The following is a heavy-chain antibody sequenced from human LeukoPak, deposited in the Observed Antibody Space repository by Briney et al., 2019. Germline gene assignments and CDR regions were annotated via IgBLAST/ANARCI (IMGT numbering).Heavy chain of an antibody. Sequence: SETLSLTCTVSGGSISSSSYYWGWIRQPPGKGLEWIGSIYHSGSTYYNPSLKSRVTISVDTSKNQFSLKLSSVTAADTAVYYCARADYGEDFDYWGQGTLVTVSS. D-gene: IGHD4-17*01. V-gene: IGHV4-39*07. CDR1: GGSISSSSYY. CDR3: ARADYGEDFDY. J-gene: IGHJ4*02. CDR2: IYHSGST.